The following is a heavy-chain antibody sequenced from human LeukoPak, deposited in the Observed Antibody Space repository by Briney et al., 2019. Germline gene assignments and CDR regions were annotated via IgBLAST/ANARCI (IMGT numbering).Heavy chain of an antibody. CDR2: ISGSGGST. Sequence: GGSLRLSCAASGFTFSSYAMSWVRQAPGKGLEGVSAISGSGGSTYYADSVKGRFTISRDNSKNTLYLQMNSLRAEDTAVYYCAKVARGVDYYYYYMDVWGKGTTVTVSS. V-gene: IGHV3-23*01. D-gene: IGHD2-21*01. CDR1: GFTFSSYA. J-gene: IGHJ6*03. CDR3: AKVARGVDYYYYYMDV.